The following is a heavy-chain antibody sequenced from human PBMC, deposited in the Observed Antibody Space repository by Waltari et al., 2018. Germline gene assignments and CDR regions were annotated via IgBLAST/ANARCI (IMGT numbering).Heavy chain of an antibody. CDR3: ALDTGALWMDV. D-gene: IGHD2-21*01. Sequence: QVQLVQSGAEVKKPGASVKISCKTSEYTFTSSYIHWVRQAPGQGLEWMGIINPSGGSTIYAQKLQCRVTMTRDTSTSTVYMELSSLRSDDTAVYYCALDTGALWMDVWGQGTTVTVSS. CDR2: INPSGGST. V-gene: IGHV1-46*01. J-gene: IGHJ6*02. CDR1: EYTFTSSY.